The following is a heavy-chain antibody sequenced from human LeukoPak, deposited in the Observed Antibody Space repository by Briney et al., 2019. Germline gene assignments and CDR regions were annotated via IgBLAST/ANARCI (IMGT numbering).Heavy chain of an antibody. D-gene: IGHD2-2*01. J-gene: IGHJ6*03. V-gene: IGHV4-4*07. CDR2: IYTSGST. Sequence: SETLSLTRTVSGGSISSYYWSWIRQPAGKGLEWIGRIYTSGSTNYNPSLKSRVTMSVDTSKNQFSLKLSSVTAADTAEYYCARGSRRICSSTSCYQYYYYMDVWGKGTTVTVSS. CDR1: GGSISSYY. CDR3: ARGSRRICSSTSCYQYYYYMDV.